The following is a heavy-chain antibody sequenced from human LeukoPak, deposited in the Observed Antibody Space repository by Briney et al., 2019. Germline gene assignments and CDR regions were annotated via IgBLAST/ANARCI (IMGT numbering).Heavy chain of an antibody. D-gene: IGHD5-18*01. V-gene: IGHV1-69*13. J-gene: IGHJ6*02. Sequence: GASVKVSCKASGYPFTSYNVNWVRQAPGQGLEWVGGIIPIFGTANYAQKFQGRVTITADESTSTAYMELSSLRSEDTAVYYCARGYSYEYYYYGMDVWGQGTTVTVSS. CDR3: ARGYSYEYYYYGMDV. CDR2: IIPIFGTA. CDR1: GYPFTSYN.